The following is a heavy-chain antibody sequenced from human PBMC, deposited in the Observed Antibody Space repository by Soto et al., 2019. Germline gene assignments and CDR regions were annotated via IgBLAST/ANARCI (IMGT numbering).Heavy chain of an antibody. CDR2: ISSSSSYI. J-gene: IGHJ4*02. CDR3: ARESITMIVVATWPRGVFDY. Sequence: GGSLRLFCSASGFPFSSYSINWVRQATGKGLEWVSSISSSSSYIYYADSVKGRFTISRDNAKNSLYLQMNSLRAEDTAVYYCARESITMIVVATWPRGVFDYWGQGTLVTVSS. D-gene: IGHD3-22*01. V-gene: IGHV3-21*01. CDR1: GFPFSSYS.